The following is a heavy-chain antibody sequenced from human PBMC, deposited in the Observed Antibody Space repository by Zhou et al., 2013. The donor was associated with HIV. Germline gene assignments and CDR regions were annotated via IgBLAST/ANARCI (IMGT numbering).Heavy chain of an antibody. J-gene: IGHJ3*01. CDR2: ISPYNGHT. CDR1: GYTFTTYG. Sequence: QVQLVQSGGEVKKPGASVKVSCKASGYTFTTYGITWVRQAPGQGLEWMGWISPYNGHTNYAQRLQGRVTMTTDTSTSTAYLDLRSLRSDDTAVYYCARARDGWTGPLAFWGQGTMVTVSS. V-gene: IGHV1-18*01. CDR3: ARARDGWTGPLAF. D-gene: IGHD2-21*02.